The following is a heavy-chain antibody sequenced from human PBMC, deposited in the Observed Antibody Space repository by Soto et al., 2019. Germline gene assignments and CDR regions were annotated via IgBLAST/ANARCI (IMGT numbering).Heavy chain of an antibody. D-gene: IGHD2-2*01. Sequence: EVQLVESGGGLVQPGGSLRLSCAASGFTFSSYWMHWVRQAPGKGLVWVSRINSDGSSISYADSVKGRFTISRDNAKNTLYLQMICLRAEDTAVYYCAREGYCSSTSCQYYYYYGMDVWGQGTTVTVSS. V-gene: IGHV3-74*01. J-gene: IGHJ6*02. CDR2: INSDGSSI. CDR1: GFTFSSYW. CDR3: AREGYCSSTSCQYYYYYGMDV.